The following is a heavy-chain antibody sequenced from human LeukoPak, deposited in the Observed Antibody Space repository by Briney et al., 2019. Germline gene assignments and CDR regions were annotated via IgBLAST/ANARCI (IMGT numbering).Heavy chain of an antibody. D-gene: IGHD1-26*01. J-gene: IGHJ4*02. CDR3: AKDPQWELPSPFDH. CDR1: GFTFSSYG. CDR2: IWYDGSNK. V-gene: IGHV3-33*06. Sequence: GGSLRLSCAASGFTFSSYGMHWVRQAPGKGLEWVAVIWYDGSNKYYADSVKGRFSISRDNSMNTLYLLMNSLRAEDTAVYYCAKDPQWELPSPFDHWGQGTLVTVSS.